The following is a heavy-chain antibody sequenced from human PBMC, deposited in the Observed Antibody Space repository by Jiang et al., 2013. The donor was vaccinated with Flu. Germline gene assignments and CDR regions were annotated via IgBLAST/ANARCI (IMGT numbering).Heavy chain of an antibody. CDR2: IDPSDSYT. V-gene: IGHV5-10-1*01. D-gene: IGHD3-22*01. CDR3: ARTTYYYDSSGYSGSSFDI. CDR1: SFTSYW. Sequence: SFTSYWISWVRQMPGKGLEWMGRIDPSDSYTNYSPSFQGHVTISADKSISTAYLQWSSLKASDTAMYYCARTTYYYDSSGYSGSSFDIWGQGTMVTVSS. J-gene: IGHJ3*02.